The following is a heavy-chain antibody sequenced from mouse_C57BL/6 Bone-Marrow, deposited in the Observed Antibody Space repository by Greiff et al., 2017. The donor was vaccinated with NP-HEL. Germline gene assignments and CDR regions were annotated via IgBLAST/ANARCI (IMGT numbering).Heavy chain of an antibody. CDR3: ARTLYYYGSSYPDY. J-gene: IGHJ2*01. Sequence: EVQLVESGGGLVKPGGSLKLSCAASGFTFSDYGMHWVRQAPEKGLEWVAYISSGSSTIYYADTVKGRFTISRDNAKNTLFLQMTSLRSEDTAMYYCARTLYYYGSSYPDYWGQGTTLTVSS. D-gene: IGHD1-1*01. CDR2: ISSGSSTI. V-gene: IGHV5-17*01. CDR1: GFTFSDYG.